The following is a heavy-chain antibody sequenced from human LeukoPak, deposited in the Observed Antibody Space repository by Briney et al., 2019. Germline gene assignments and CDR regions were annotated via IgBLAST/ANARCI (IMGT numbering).Heavy chain of an antibody. CDR1: GYSLSSGYY. J-gene: IGHJ4*02. D-gene: IGHD3-10*01. V-gene: IGHV4-61*01. CDR3: ARGITMVRGVTMFFDY. Sequence: SETLSLTCTVSGYSLSSGYYWGWIRQPPGKGLEWIGYIYYSGSTNYNPSLKSRVTISVDTSKNQFSLKLSSVTAADTAVYYCARGITMVRGVTMFFDYWGQGTLVTVSS. CDR2: IYYSGST.